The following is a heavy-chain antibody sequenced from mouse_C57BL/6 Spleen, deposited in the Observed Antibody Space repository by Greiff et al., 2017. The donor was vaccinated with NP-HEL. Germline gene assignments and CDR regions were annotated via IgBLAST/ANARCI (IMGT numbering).Heavy chain of an antibody. V-gene: IGHV5-16*01. CDR1: GFTFSDYY. J-gene: IGHJ2*01. CDR2: INYDGSST. Sequence: EVQLVESEGGLVQPGSSMKLSCTASGFTFSDYYMAWVRQVPEKGLEWVANINYDGSSTYYLDSLKSRFIISRDNAKNILYLQMSSLKSEDTATYYCARKQPMVTFDYWGQGTTLTVSS. D-gene: IGHD2-2*01. CDR3: ARKQPMVTFDY.